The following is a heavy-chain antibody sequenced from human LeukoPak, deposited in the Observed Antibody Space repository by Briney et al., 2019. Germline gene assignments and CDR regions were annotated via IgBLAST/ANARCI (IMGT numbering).Heavy chain of an antibody. CDR1: GFTFSSYG. J-gene: IGHJ3*01. V-gene: IGHV3-30*02. D-gene: IGHD4-23*01. Sequence: GGSLRLSCAASGFTFSSYGMHWVRQAPGKGLEWVAFIRYDGSNKYYADSVKGRFTISRDNAKNSLYLQMNSLRAEDTAVYYCARDDTQRGGNEFYDALDFWGQGTMVTVSS. CDR3: ARDDTQRGGNEFYDALDF. CDR2: IRYDGSNK.